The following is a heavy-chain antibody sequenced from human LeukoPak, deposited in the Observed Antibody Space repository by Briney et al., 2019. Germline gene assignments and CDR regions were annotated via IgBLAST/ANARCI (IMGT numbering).Heavy chain of an antibody. CDR3: ARAAVADYFNY. J-gene: IGHJ4*02. CDR2: IWYDGSNK. CDR1: GFTFSSYG. Sequence: PGGSLRLSCAASGFTFSSYGMHWVRQAPGKGLEWVVVIWYDGSNKYYADSVKGRFTISRDNSKNTLYLQMNGLRAEDTAVYYCARAAVADYFNYWGQGTLVTVSS. V-gene: IGHV3-33*01. D-gene: IGHD6-19*01.